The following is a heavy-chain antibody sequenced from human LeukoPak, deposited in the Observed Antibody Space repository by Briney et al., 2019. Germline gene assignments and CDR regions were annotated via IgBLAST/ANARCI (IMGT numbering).Heavy chain of an antibody. J-gene: IGHJ2*01. Sequence: GGSLRLSCAASGFTFSSSAMSWVRQAPGKGLEWVSAISNNGGYTYYADSVQGRFTISRDNSKSTLCLQMNSLRAEDTAVYHCVGGPGWVFDLWGRGTLVTVSS. CDR2: ISNNGGYT. V-gene: IGHV3-23*01. CDR1: GFTFSSSA. CDR3: VGGPGWVFDL. D-gene: IGHD3-16*01.